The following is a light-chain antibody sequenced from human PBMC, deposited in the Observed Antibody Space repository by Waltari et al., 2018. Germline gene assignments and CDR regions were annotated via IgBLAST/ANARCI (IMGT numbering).Light chain of an antibody. CDR2: RAS. CDR1: QIVTRA. J-gene: IGKJ1*01. Sequence: EIVLTQSPGTLALSPGESATPPCRTSQIVTRALALYHQKPGQAPRLLIYRASHRATGIPDRFSGSGSGTDFSLTISSLEPEDFAVYYCQHYLRLPVTFGQGTKVEVK. CDR3: QHYLRLPVT. V-gene: IGKV3-20*01.